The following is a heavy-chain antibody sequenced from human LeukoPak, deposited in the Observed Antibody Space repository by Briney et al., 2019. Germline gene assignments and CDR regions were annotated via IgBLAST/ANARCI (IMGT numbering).Heavy chain of an antibody. J-gene: IGHJ4*02. D-gene: IGHD2-21*01. CDR3: ARARDGPLRYFDY. V-gene: IGHV4-39*01. Sequence: PSETLSLTCTVSGGSISSSSYYWGWIRQPPGKGLEWIGSIYYSGSTYYNPSIKSRVTISVDTSKNQFSLMLSSVTAADTAVYYCARARDGPLRYFDYWGQGTLVTVSS. CDR1: GGSISSSSYY. CDR2: IYYSGST.